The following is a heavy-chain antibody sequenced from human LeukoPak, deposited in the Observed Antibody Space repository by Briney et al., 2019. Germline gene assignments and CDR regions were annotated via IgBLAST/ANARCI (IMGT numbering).Heavy chain of an antibody. V-gene: IGHV3-48*01. CDR1: GFTFSDYS. D-gene: IGHD5-24*01. CDR2: IGIDSGNT. J-gene: IGHJ4*02. CDR3: ARDYKYAFDN. Sequence: PGGSLRLSCAASGFTFSDYSINWVRQAPGKGLEWISYIGIDSGNTNYADSVKGRFTISGGKAKNSLYLQMNSLRVEDTAVYYCARDYKYAFDNWGQGTLVTVSS.